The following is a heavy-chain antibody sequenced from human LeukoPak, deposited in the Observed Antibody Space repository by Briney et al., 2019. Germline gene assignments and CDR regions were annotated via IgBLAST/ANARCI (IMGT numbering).Heavy chain of an antibody. CDR2: IYSGGST. V-gene: IGHV3-53*04. CDR1: GFTVSSNY. D-gene: IGHD1-26*01. J-gene: IGHJ4*02. CDR3: ASTGRLGVIDY. Sequence: GGSLRLSCAASGFTVSSNYMSWVRQAPGKGLEWVSVIYSGGSTYYAGSVKGRFTISRHNSKNTLYLQMNSLRAEDTAVYYCASTGRLGVIDYWGQGTLVTVSS.